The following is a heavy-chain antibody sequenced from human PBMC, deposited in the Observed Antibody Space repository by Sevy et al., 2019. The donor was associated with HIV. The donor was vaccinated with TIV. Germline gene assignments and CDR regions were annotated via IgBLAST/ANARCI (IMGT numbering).Heavy chain of an antibody. V-gene: IGHV4-39*01. CDR2: VHYRGST. J-gene: IGHJ4*02. CDR3: ARHDGVNPEYFDS. D-gene: IGHD4-17*01. Sequence: SETLSLSCTVSVSSGSISASNSYWGWIHQPPGKGLEWIGSVHYRGSTYYHPSLKSRVTISIHTSRNLFSLELKSVTAADTAFYFCARHDGVNPEYFDSWGRGILVTVSS. CDR1: VSSGSISASNSY.